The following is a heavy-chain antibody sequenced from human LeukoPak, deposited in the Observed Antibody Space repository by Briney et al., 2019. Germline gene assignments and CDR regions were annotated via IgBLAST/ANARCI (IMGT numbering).Heavy chain of an antibody. CDR1: GFTFSSYA. Sequence: GGSLRLSCAASGFTFSSYAMSWVRQAPGKGLEWVSAITDSGGSTYYADSVKGRFTISRDNFKNTLYLQMNNLRADDTAVYYCAKDYISYYYYYGMDVWGQGTTVTVSS. V-gene: IGHV3-23*01. J-gene: IGHJ6*02. CDR3: AKDYISYYYYYGMDV. CDR2: ITDSGGST. D-gene: IGHD2-21*01.